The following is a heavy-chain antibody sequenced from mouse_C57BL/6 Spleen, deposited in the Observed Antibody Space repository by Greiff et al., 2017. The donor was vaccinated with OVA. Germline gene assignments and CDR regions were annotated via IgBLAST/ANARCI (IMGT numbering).Heavy chain of an antibody. V-gene: IGHV1-50*01. CDR3: ARVPFRSYAMDY. Sequence: QVQLQQPGAELVKPGASVKLSCKASGYTFTSYWMQWVKQRPGQGLEWIGEIDPSDSYTNYNQKFKGKATLTVDTSSSTAYMQRSSLTSEDSAVYYGARVPFRSYAMDYWGQGTSVTVSS. CDR2: IDPSDSYT. CDR1: GYTFTSYW. J-gene: IGHJ4*01. D-gene: IGHD3-2*02.